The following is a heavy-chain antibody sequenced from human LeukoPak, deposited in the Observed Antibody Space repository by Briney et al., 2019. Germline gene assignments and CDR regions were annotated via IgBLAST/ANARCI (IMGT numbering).Heavy chain of an antibody. CDR3: ASCSSTSCSDAFDI. Sequence: SVKVSCKASGGTFSSYAISWVRQAPGQGLEWMGGIIPIFGTANYAQKFQGRVTITADESTSTAYMVLSSLRSEDTAVYYCASCSSTSCSDAFDIWGQGTMVTVSS. V-gene: IGHV1-69*01. CDR1: GGTFSSYA. J-gene: IGHJ3*02. D-gene: IGHD2-2*01. CDR2: IIPIFGTA.